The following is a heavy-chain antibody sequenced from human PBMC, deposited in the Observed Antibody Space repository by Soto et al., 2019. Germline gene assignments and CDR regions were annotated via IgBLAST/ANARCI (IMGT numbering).Heavy chain of an antibody. J-gene: IGHJ4*02. CDR3: AREGSYDSSGYYFPSGFDY. CDR2: IYYSGSN. V-gene: IGHV4-39*07. Sequence: PSETLSLACTVSDGSISSSSYYWGWIRQPPGKGLEWIGSIYYSGSNYYNPSLKSRVTISVDTSKNQFSLKLSSVTAADTAVYYCAREGSYDSSGYYFPSGFDYWGQGTLVTVSS. D-gene: IGHD3-22*01. CDR1: DGSISSSSYY.